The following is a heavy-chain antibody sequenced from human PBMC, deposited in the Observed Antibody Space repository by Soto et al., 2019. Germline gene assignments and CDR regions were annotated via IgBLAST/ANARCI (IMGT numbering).Heavy chain of an antibody. CDR3: ARSIAARPIYYFDY. Sequence: SETLSLTCTVSGGSISSSSYYWGWIRQPPGKGLEWIGSIYYSGSTYYNPSLKSRVTISVDTSKNQFSLKLSSVTAADTAVYYCARSIAARPIYYFDYWGQGTLVTVSS. CDR1: GGSISSSSYY. V-gene: IGHV4-39*01. J-gene: IGHJ4*02. CDR2: IYYSGST. D-gene: IGHD6-6*01.